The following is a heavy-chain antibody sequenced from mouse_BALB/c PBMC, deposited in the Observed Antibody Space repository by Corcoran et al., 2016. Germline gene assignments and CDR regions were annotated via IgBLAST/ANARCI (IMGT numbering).Heavy chain of an antibody. D-gene: IGHD2-10*01. V-gene: IGHV1-39*01. CDR1: GCSFTDYI. CDR3: ATYYGNYRFAY. CDR2: INPYYGST. Sequence: EIQLQQTGPELVKPAATVNISCNASGCSFTDYIMLWVKQSPGKSLAWIGNINPYYGSTSYNLKFKGKATLTVDKSSSTAYMQLNSLTSEDSAVYYCATYYGNYRFAYWGQGTLVTVSA. J-gene: IGHJ3*01.